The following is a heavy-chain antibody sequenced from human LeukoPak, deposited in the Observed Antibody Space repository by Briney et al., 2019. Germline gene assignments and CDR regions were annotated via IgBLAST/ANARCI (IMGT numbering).Heavy chain of an antibody. CDR2: IKEDGSEK. D-gene: IGHD6-19*01. Sequence: GGSLRLSCAASGFIFSSYWMSWVRQAPGKGLKWVANIKEDGSEKYYVDSVKGRFTISRDNAKNSLYVQMNSLRAEDTAVYYCARRTYSSGWYYFDYWGQGTLVTVSS. CDR1: GFIFSSYW. CDR3: ARRTYSSGWYYFDY. V-gene: IGHV3-7*01. J-gene: IGHJ4*02.